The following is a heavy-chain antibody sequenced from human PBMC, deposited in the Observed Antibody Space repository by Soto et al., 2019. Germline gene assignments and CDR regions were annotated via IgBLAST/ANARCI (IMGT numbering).Heavy chain of an antibody. D-gene: IGHD3-3*01. CDR1: GDSISSYY. CDR3: ARLSGFWSGSYYMDV. Sequence: QVALQESGPGLVKPSETLSLTCTVSGDSISSYYWNWIRQPPGKGLEWIGNIHYSDTANYNPSLKSRVTISAVTSKNQFSLKLSSVTAADTAVYYCARLSGFWSGSYYMDVWAKGTTVTVSS. J-gene: IGHJ6*03. CDR2: IHYSDTA. V-gene: IGHV4-59*01.